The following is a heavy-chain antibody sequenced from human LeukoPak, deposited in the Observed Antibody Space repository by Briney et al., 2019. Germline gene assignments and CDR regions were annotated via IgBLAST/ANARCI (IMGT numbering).Heavy chain of an antibody. D-gene: IGHD1-26*01. V-gene: IGHV4-39*01. CDR3: ARQGSYRSDY. CDR1: GGSISSSSYY. Sequence: KPSETLSLTCTVSGGSISSSSYYWGWIRQRPGKGLEWIGSIYYSGSTYYNPSLKSRVTISVDTSKNQFSLKLSSVTAADTAVYYCARQGSYRSDYWGQGTLVTVSS. CDR2: IYYSGST. J-gene: IGHJ4*02.